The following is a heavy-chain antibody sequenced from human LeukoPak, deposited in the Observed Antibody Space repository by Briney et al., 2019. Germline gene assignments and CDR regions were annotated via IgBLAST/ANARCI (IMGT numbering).Heavy chain of an antibody. Sequence: GGSLRLSCAASGFTFSSYAMSWVRQAPGKGLEWVSAISGSGGSTYYADSVKGRFTISRDNSKNTLYLQMNSLRAEDMAVYYCANLASSIAARQSLYFDYWGQGTLVTVSS. CDR1: GFTFSSYA. CDR2: ISGSGGST. D-gene: IGHD6-6*01. V-gene: IGHV3-23*01. CDR3: ANLASSIAARQSLYFDY. J-gene: IGHJ4*02.